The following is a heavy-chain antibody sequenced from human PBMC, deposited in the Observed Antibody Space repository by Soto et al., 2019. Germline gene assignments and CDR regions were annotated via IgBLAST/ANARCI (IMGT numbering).Heavy chain of an antibody. Sequence: PGGSLRLSCAASGFTFSNAWMSWVRQAPGKGLEWVGRIKSKTDGGTTDYAAPVKGRFTISRDDSKNTLYLQMNSLKTEDTAVYYCWSFLWFGEKGMDVWGQGTTVTVSS. J-gene: IGHJ6*02. V-gene: IGHV3-15*01. CDR3: WSFLWFGEKGMDV. CDR2: IKSKTDGGTT. CDR1: GFTFSNAW. D-gene: IGHD3-10*01.